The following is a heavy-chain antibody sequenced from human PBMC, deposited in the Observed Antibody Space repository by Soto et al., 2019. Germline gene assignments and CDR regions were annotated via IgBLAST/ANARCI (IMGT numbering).Heavy chain of an antibody. CDR3: AKRAYRGSYSSAFDL. J-gene: IGHJ3*01. CDR1: GFTFSTYG. CDR2: ITGSGGRT. Sequence: EVQLLESGGGLIQPGGSLRLSCAASGFTFSTYGMSWVRQAPGKGLEWVSGITGSGGRTYSADPVNGRFTISRDNSKNTLYLQMSSLRAEDTALYYCAKRAYRGSYSSAFDLWGQGTMVTVS. V-gene: IGHV3-23*01. D-gene: IGHD1-26*01.